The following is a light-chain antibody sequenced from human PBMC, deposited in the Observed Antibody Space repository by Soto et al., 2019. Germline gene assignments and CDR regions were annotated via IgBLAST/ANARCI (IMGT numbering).Light chain of an antibody. V-gene: IGKV3-20*01. CDR1: QSVSSSY. Sequence: EIVLTQSPGTLSLSPGERATLSCRASQSVSSSYLAWYQQKPGQAPRLLIYGASSRATCIPDRFSGSGSGTDFNLTISILEPEGFAVYYCQQYGSSPLTFGGGTKVEIK. CDR3: QQYGSSPLT. J-gene: IGKJ4*01. CDR2: GAS.